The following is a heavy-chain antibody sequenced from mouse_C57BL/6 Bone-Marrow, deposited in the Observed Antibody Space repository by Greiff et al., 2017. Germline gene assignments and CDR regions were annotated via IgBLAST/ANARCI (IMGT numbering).Heavy chain of an antibody. V-gene: IGHV14-4*01. CDR2: IDPENGDT. CDR3: TPSQPYFEY. Sequence: VQLQQSGAELVRPGASVKLSCTASGFNIKDDYMHWVKQRPEQGLEWIGWIDPENGDTEYASKFQGTATITADTSSNTAYLQLSSLTSEDTAVCYCTPSQPYFEYWGQGTTLTVSS. D-gene: IGHD6-1*01. CDR1: GFNIKDDY. J-gene: IGHJ2*01.